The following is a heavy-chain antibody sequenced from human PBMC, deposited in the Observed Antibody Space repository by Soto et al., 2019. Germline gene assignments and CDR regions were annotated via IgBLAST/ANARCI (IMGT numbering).Heavy chain of an antibody. D-gene: IGHD5-12*01. CDR1: GFTFSSYW. V-gene: IGHV3-7*01. CDR2: IKQDGSEK. Sequence: PGGSLRLSCAASGFTFSSYWMSWVRQAPGKGLEWVANIKQDGSEKYYVDSVKGRFTISRDNAKNSLYLQMNSLRAEDTAVYYCAREDIVATMEYYFDYWGQGTLVTVSS. J-gene: IGHJ4*02. CDR3: AREDIVATMEYYFDY.